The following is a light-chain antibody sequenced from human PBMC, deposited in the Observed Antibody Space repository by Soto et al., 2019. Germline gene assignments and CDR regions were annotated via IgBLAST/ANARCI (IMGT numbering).Light chain of an antibody. CDR1: ATINNY. V-gene: IGKV1-39*01. J-gene: IGKJ1*01. Sequence: DIRMTQSPSSLSVAVGDGVTITCLARATINNYLNWYQQKPGRAPKLLIHAASTLQSGVPSRFSGSGSGTDFTLTIRRLQPEDFATYSCQQSYTTPWTFGLGTRVEI. CDR2: AAS. CDR3: QQSYTTPWT.